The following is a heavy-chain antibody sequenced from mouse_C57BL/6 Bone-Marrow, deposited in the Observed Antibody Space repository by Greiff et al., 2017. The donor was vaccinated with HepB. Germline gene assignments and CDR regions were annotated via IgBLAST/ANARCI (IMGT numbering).Heavy chain of an antibody. V-gene: IGHV5-17*01. CDR2: ISSGSSTI. CDR1: GFTFSDYG. J-gene: IGHJ4*01. CDR3: ASLIWPHYYAMDY. D-gene: IGHD2-1*01. Sequence: EVQVVESGGGLVKPGGSLKLSCAASGFTFSDYGMHWVRQAPEKGLEWVAYISSGSSTIYYADTVKGRFTISRDNAKNTLFLQMTSLRSEDTAMYYCASLIWPHYYAMDYWGQGTSVTVSS.